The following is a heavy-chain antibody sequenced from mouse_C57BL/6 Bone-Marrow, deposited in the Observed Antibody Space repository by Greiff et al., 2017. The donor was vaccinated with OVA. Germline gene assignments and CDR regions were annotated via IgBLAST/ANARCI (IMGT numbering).Heavy chain of an antibody. J-gene: IGHJ4*01. CDR1: GFTFSDFY. V-gene: IGHV7-1*01. D-gene: IGHD3-3*01. CDR2: SRNKANDYTT. Sequence: DVQLVESGGGLVQSGRSLRLSCATSGFTFSDFYMEWVRQAPGKGLEWIAASRNKANDYTTEYSASVKGRFIVSRDTSQSILYLQMNALRAEDTAIYYCARAPGWDYAMDYWGQGTSVTVSS. CDR3: ARAPGWDYAMDY.